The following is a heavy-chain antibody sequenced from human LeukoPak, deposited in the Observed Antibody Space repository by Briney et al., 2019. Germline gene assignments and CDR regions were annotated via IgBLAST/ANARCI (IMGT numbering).Heavy chain of an antibody. CDR1: GFTFSSYS. J-gene: IGHJ4*02. CDR2: ISSSSSYI. V-gene: IGHV3-21*01. CDR3: ARDSPGEYSSSCLAY. Sequence: GGSLRLSCAASGFTFSSYSMNWVRQAPGKALEWVSSISSSSSYIYYADSVKGRFTISRDNAKNSLYLQMNSLRAEDTAVYYCARDSPGEYSSSCLAYWGQGTLVTVSS. D-gene: IGHD6-6*01.